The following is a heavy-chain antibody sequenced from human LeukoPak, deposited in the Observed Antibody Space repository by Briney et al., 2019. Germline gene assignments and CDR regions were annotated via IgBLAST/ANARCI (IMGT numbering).Heavy chain of an antibody. J-gene: IGHJ4*02. Sequence: GESLKISCKGSGYSFTNYWIGWVRQMPGKGLEWMGSIYPGDSDTRYSPSFQGQVTFSADKSISTAYLQWSSLKASDTAMYYCARRTAAATREFDYWGQGTLVTVSS. CDR1: GYSFTNYW. CDR3: ARRTAAATREFDY. D-gene: IGHD6-13*01. V-gene: IGHV5-51*01. CDR2: IYPGDSDT.